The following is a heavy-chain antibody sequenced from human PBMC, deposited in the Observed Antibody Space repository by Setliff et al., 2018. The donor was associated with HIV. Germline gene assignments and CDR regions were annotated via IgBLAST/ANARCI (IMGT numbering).Heavy chain of an antibody. CDR3: VRGVQSPPHYSYYYMDV. Sequence: SVKVSCKASGGTFSSYSITWVRQAPGQGLEWMGGIIPIFGTANYAQKFQGRVTITADKSTSTAYMELTSLRFDDTAMYYCVRGVQSPPHYSYYYMDVWGEGTMVTVSS. CDR2: IIPIFGTA. D-gene: IGHD3-3*01. V-gene: IGHV1-69*06. CDR1: GGTFSSYS. J-gene: IGHJ6*03.